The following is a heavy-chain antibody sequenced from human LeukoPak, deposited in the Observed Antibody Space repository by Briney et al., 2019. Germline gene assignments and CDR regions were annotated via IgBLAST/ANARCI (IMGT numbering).Heavy chain of an antibody. J-gene: IGHJ5*02. CDR2: MNPNSGNT. CDR1: GYTFTSYD. D-gene: IGHD2-2*01. CDR3: ARGGHCSSTSCYRSEFDP. V-gene: IGHV1-8*03. Sequence: GASVKVSCKASGYTFTSYDINWVRQATGQGLEWVGWMNPNSGNTGYAQKFQGRVAITRNTSISTAYMELSSLRSEDTAVYYCARGGHCSSTSCYRSEFDPWGQGTLVTFSS.